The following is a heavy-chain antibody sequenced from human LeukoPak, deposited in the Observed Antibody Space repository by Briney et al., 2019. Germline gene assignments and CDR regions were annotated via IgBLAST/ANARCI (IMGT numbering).Heavy chain of an antibody. J-gene: IGHJ3*01. CDR1: GGSFSDYY. Sequence: PSETLSLTCAVSGGSFSDYYWTWLRQPPGKGLEWIGEINRGGSTNYSPSLKSRVTISIDTSKIQFSLKVNSVTAADTAVYSCAQWERDAFHVWGQGTMVTVSS. CDR2: INRGGST. V-gene: IGHV4-34*01. D-gene: IGHD1-26*01. CDR3: AQWERDAFHV.